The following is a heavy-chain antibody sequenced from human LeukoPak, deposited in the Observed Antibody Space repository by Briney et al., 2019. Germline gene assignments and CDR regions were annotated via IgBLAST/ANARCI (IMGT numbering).Heavy chain of an antibody. D-gene: IGHD5/OR15-5a*01. J-gene: IGHJ4*02. CDR2: ISAYNGNT. V-gene: IGHV1-18*01. Sequence: ASVKVSCKASGYTFTSYAMNWVRQAPGQGLEWMGWISAYNGNTNYAQKLQGRVTMTTDTSTSTAYMELRSLRSDDTAVYYCASGYSVYETGYWGQGTLVTVSS. CDR3: ASGYSVYETGY. CDR1: GYTFTSYA.